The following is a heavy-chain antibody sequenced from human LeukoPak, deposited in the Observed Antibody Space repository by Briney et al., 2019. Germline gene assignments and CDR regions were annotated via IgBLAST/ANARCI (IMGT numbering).Heavy chain of an antibody. D-gene: IGHD6-19*01. J-gene: IGHJ4*02. CDR3: ARVIYTTGWSYFDN. Sequence: TGGSLRLSCAASGFSFSDHHMNWIRQAPGKGLEWVSTVSKSGGTTYYADSVKGRFNISRDASKNTLYLQMNSLRAEDTAVYSCARVIYTTGWSYFDNWGQGTLLTVSS. CDR1: GFSFSDHH. CDR2: VSKSGGTT. V-gene: IGHV3-11*01.